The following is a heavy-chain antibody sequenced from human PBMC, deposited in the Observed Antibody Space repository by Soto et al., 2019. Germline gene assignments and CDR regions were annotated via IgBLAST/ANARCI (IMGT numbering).Heavy chain of an antibody. CDR3: AREFSGFLGAVAGGYYYYGMDV. CDR1: GDSVSSNSAA. J-gene: IGHJ6*02. D-gene: IGHD6-19*01. Sequence: SQTLSLPCAISGDSVSSNSAAWNWVRQSPSRGLERLGRTYYRSKWYNDYAVSVKSRITINPDTSKNQISLQLNSVTPEDTAVYYCAREFSGFLGAVAGGYYYYGMDVWGQGTTVTVSS. CDR2: TYYRSKWYN. V-gene: IGHV6-1*01.